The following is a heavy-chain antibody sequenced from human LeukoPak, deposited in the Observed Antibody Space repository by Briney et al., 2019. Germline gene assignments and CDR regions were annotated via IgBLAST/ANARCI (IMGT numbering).Heavy chain of an antibody. CDR1: GYSFTSYW. Sequence: GESLKISCKGSGYSFTSYWIGWVRQMPGKGLEWMGIIYPGDSDTRYSPSFQGQVTISADKSISTAYLQWSSLKASDTAMYYCARLLHSGYDSPDYYYGMDVWGQGTTATVSS. CDR2: IYPGDSDT. D-gene: IGHD5-12*01. J-gene: IGHJ6*02. V-gene: IGHV5-51*01. CDR3: ARLLHSGYDSPDYYYGMDV.